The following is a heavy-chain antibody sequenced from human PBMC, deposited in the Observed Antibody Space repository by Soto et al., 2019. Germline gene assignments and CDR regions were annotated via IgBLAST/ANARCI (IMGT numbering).Heavy chain of an antibody. CDR2: MNPNSGNT. Sequence: ASVKVSCKASGYTFTSYDINWVRQATGQGLEWMGWMNPNSGNTGYAQKFQGRVTMTRNTSISTAYMELSSLRSEDTAVYYCARGLAEWLLAGGYYYYMDVWGKGTTVTVSS. CDR1: GYTFTSYD. J-gene: IGHJ6*03. V-gene: IGHV1-8*01. D-gene: IGHD3-3*01. CDR3: ARGLAEWLLAGGYYYYMDV.